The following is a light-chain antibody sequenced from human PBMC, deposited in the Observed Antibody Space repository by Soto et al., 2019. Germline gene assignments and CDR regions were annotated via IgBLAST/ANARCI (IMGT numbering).Light chain of an antibody. Sequence: QSVLPQPPSASGTPGQRVTISCSGSSSNIGSNYVYWYQQLPGTAPKLLIYSNNQRPSGVPDRFSGSKSGTSASLAISGLRSEDEADYYCAAWYDSLSGSLVFGTGTKLPVL. J-gene: IGLJ1*01. CDR1: SSNIGSNY. CDR3: AAWYDSLSGSLV. V-gene: IGLV1-47*02. CDR2: SNN.